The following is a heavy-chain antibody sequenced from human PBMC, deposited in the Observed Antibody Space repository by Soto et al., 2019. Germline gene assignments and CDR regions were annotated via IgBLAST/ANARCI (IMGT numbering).Heavy chain of an antibody. CDR1: GYSFTSYW. Sequence: GESLKISCKGSGYSFTSYWIGWVRQMPGKGLEWMGIIYPGDSDTRYSPSFQGQVTISADKSISTAYLQWSSLKASDTAMYYCARLLYCGSTSCYDEDDYYYGMDVWGQGTTVTVSS. J-gene: IGHJ6*02. CDR3: ARLLYCGSTSCYDEDDYYYGMDV. D-gene: IGHD2-2*01. V-gene: IGHV5-51*01. CDR2: IYPGDSDT.